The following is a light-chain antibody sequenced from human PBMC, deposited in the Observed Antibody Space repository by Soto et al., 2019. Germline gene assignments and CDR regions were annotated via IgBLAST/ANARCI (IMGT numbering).Light chain of an antibody. CDR2: GAS. J-gene: IGKJ1*01. CDR1: QSVSSSY. Sequence: EIVLTQSPGTLSLSPGERATLSCISSQSVSSSYLAWYQQKPGQAPRLLIYGASSRATGIPDRFSGSGSGTDFTLTISRLEPEDFAVYYCQQYGSSTETFGQGTKVDIK. CDR3: QQYGSSTET. V-gene: IGKV3-20*01.